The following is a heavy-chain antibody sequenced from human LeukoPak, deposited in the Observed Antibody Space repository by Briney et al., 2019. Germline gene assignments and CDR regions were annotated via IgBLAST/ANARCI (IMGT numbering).Heavy chain of an antibody. CDR3: ARGGYRGVRFLEWLYYYMDV. V-gene: IGHV4-38-2*02. Sequence: SETLSLTCTVSGYSINSGYYWGWIRQPPGKGLEWIGSIYHSGSTFYNPSLKSRVTISVDTSKNQFSLKLSSVTAADTAVYYCARGGYRGVRFLEWLYYYMDVWGKGTTVTVSS. J-gene: IGHJ6*03. CDR2: IYHSGST. D-gene: IGHD3-3*01. CDR1: GYSINSGYY.